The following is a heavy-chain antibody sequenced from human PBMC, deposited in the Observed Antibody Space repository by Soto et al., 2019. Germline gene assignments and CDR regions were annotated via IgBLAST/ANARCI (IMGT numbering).Heavy chain of an antibody. D-gene: IGHD6-6*01. V-gene: IGHV3-30-3*01. CDR3: ARPYHRYSSSSIQFDY. CDR1: GFTFSSYA. J-gene: IGHJ4*02. CDR2: ISYDGSNK. Sequence: GVSLRLSCAASGFTFSSYAMHWVRQAPGKGLEWVAVISYDGSNKYYADSVKGRFTISRDNSKNTLYLQMNSLRAEDTAVYYCARPYHRYSSSSIQFDYWGQGTLVTVSS.